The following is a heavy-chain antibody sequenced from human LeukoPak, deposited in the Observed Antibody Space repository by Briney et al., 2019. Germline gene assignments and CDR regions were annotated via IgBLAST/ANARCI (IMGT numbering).Heavy chain of an antibody. Sequence: ASVKVSCKASGYTFTSYGISCVRQAPGQGLEWMGWISAYNGNTNYAQKLQGRVTMTTDTSTSTAYMELRSLSSDDTAVYYCAREGLRDIVVVVAARDGMDVWGQGTTVTVSS. CDR3: AREGLRDIVVVVAARDGMDV. CDR2: ISAYNGNT. J-gene: IGHJ6*02. D-gene: IGHD2-15*01. CDR1: GYTFTSYG. V-gene: IGHV1-18*01.